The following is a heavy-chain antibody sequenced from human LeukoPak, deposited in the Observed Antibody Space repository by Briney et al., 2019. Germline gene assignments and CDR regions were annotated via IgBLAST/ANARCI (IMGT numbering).Heavy chain of an antibody. CDR3: AKELYGEFDY. J-gene: IGHJ4*02. D-gene: IGHD2-8*01. Sequence: PGGSLRLSCAASGFTFSSYAMHWVRQAPGKGLEWVAVISYDGSNKYYADSVKGRFTISRDNSKNTLYLQMNSLRTEDTAVYYCAKELYGEFDYWGQGTLVTVSS. CDR1: GFTFSSYA. CDR2: ISYDGSNK. V-gene: IGHV3-30-3*01.